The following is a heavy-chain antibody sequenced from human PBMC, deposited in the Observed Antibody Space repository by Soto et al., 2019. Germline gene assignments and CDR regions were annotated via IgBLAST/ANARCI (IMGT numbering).Heavy chain of an antibody. CDR2: IYYSGST. V-gene: IGHV4-39*07. CDR1: GGSISSSSYY. J-gene: IGHJ5*02. CDR3: ARSIAAAGTYEFDP. Sequence: SETLSLTYTVSGGSISSSSYYWGWIRQPPGKGLEWIGSIYYSGSTYYNPSLKSRVTISVDTSKNQFSLKLSSVTAADTAVYYCARSIAAAGTYEFDPWGQGTLVTVSS. D-gene: IGHD6-13*01.